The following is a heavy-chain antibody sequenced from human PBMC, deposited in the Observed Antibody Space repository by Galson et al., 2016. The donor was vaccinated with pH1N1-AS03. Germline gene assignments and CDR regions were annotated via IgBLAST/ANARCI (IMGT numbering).Heavy chain of an antibody. CDR2: INPNSGVT. J-gene: IGHJ6*02. Sequence: SVKVSCKASGYIFTGFYVHWVRQAPGQGLEWLGWINPNSGVTNYAQKFQAWVTMTRDTSISTASMELYGLKSDDTAVYYCARDPRGPCTSTTCPTAYYFGMDVWGQGTTVIVSS. D-gene: IGHD2-2*01. V-gene: IGHV1-2*04. CDR3: ARDPRGPCTSTTCPTAYYFGMDV. CDR1: GYIFTGFY.